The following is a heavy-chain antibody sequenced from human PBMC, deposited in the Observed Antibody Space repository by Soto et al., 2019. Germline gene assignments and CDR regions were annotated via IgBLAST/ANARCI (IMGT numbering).Heavy chain of an antibody. Sequence: QVQLVQSGAEVKKPGSSVKVSCKASGGTFSSYAISWVRQAPGQGLEWMGGIMPIFGTANYAQKFQGRVTITADESTSTAYRELSSLRSEDTAVYSCARSGGNSPRGGYFDYWGQGTLVTVSS. CDR2: IMPIFGTA. V-gene: IGHV1-69*01. D-gene: IGHD2-21*02. CDR1: GGTFSSYA. CDR3: ARSGGNSPRGGYFDY. J-gene: IGHJ4*02.